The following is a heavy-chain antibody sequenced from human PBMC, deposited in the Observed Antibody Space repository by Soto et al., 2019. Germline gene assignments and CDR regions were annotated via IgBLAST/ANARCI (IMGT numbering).Heavy chain of an antibody. D-gene: IGHD5-12*01. CDR2: ISPYSGNT. V-gene: IGHV1-18*04. CDR3: ARDKRSGYDPGDGWG. Sequence: QVQLVQSGAEVKKPGASVKVSCKASGYTFTNFGISWVRQAPGQGLEWMGWISPYSGNTNYAQKLQGRVTMTTDTSTSTAYMELSSLRSEDTAVYYCARDKRSGYDPGDGWGWGQGTLVTVSS. J-gene: IGHJ4*02. CDR1: GYTFTNFG.